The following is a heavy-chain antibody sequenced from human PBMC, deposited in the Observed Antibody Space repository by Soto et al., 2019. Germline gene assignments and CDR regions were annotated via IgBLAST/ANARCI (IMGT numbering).Heavy chain of an antibody. Sequence: SVKVSCKASGGTFSSYAISWVRQAPGQGLEWMGGIIPIFGTANYAQKFQGRVTITADESTSTAYMELSSLRSEDTAVYYCARVFGILLWKAPGYYGMDVWGQGTTVPVSS. CDR1: GGTFSSYA. V-gene: IGHV1-69*13. J-gene: IGHJ6*02. CDR2: IIPIFGTA. CDR3: ARVFGILLWKAPGYYGMDV. D-gene: IGHD5-18*01.